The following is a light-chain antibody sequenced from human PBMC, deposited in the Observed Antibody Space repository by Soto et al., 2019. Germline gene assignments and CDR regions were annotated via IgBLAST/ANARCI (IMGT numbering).Light chain of an antibody. CDR3: AAWDDSLSGRYV. Sequence: QSVLTQPPSASGTPGQRVTISCSGSSSNIGSNTVNWYQQLQGTAPKLLIYSNNQRPSGVPDRFSGSKSGTSASLAISGLQSEDEADYYCAAWDDSLSGRYVFGTGTKVTVL. V-gene: IGLV1-44*01. CDR2: SNN. J-gene: IGLJ1*01. CDR1: SSNIGSNT.